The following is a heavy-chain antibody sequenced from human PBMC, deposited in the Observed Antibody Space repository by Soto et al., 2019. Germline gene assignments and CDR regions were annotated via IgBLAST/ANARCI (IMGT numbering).Heavy chain of an antibody. J-gene: IGHJ4*02. V-gene: IGHV3-33*01. Sequence: QVQLVESGGGVVQPGGSLRLSCAASGFTFDAYGFHWVRQAPGKGLEWVAVVWSNGNLKYYADSVKGRFTISRDSSKSALKLQMNSLRADDTAVYYCARIQLDTIMALDYGGQGTLVTVSS. D-gene: IGHD1-1*01. CDR1: GFTFDAYG. CDR3: ARIQLDTIMALDY. CDR2: VWSNGNLK.